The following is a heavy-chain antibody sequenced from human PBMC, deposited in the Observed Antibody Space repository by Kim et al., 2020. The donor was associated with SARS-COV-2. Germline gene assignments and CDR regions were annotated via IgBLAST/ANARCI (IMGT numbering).Heavy chain of an antibody. J-gene: IGHJ6*02. V-gene: IGHV3-30*04. Sequence: GGSLRLSCAASGFTFSSYAIHWVRQAPGKGLEWVAVVSYDGTKKYSADSVKGRFTISRDNSKNTLYLQMNSLRTGDTAVYYCARDNVVVITPGYYSYYGMDVWGQGTTVTVSS. CDR1: GFTFSSYA. D-gene: IGHD3-22*01. CDR2: VSYDGTKK. CDR3: ARDNVVVITPGYYSYYGMDV.